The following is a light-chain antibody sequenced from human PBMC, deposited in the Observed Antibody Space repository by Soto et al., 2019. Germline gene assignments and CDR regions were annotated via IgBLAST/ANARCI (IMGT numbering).Light chain of an antibody. V-gene: IGKV3-20*01. CDR3: QQHGSSPIT. CDR2: GAS. Sequence: EIVLTQSPGTLSLSPGERATRSCRASQSVSSSYLAWYQQKPGQTPRLLVYGASNRATGIPDRFSGSGSGTDFTLNISRLEPEDFAVYYCQQHGSSPITFGQGTRLEIK. J-gene: IGKJ5*01. CDR1: QSVSSSY.